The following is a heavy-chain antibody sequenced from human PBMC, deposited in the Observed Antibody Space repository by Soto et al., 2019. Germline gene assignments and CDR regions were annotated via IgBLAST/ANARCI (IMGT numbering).Heavy chain of an antibody. V-gene: IGHV4-39*01. J-gene: IGHJ4*02. Sequence: SETLSLTCTVSGGSISSSSYYWGWIRQPPGKGLEWIGSIYYSGSTYYNPSLKSRVTISVDTSKNQFSLKLSSVTAADTAVYYCARHPPSSGWAEFDYWGQGTLVTVSS. CDR1: GGSISSSSYY. CDR2: IYYSGST. D-gene: IGHD6-19*01. CDR3: ARHPPSSGWAEFDY.